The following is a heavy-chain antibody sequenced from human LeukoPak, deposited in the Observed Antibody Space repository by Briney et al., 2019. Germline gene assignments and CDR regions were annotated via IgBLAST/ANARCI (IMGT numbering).Heavy chain of an antibody. CDR2: INTDGSRT. V-gene: IGHV3-74*01. D-gene: IGHD1-26*01. Sequence: GGSLRLSCAASGFTLSSYWMHWVRQVPGKGLVWVSRINTDGSRTSYADSVKGRFTISRDNAKNSLYLQMNSLRAEDTAVYYCARLSRSGGTTIPYFDSWGQGTLVTVSS. CDR3: ARLSRSGGTTIPYFDS. CDR1: GFTLSSYW. J-gene: IGHJ4*02.